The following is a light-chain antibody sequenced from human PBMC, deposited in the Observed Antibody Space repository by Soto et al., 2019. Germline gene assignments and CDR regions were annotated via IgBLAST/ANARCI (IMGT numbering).Light chain of an antibody. Sequence: EVVLTQSPGTLSLSPGERVTLSCRASQSVSSTYFAWYQQKPGQAPRLLMYAASRRETGIPDTFSGSGSGTAFTLTICRLEPEDLAVYYCQQYDSSPYIFGQGTKLDIK. CDR3: QQYDSSPYI. CDR2: AAS. CDR1: QSVSSTY. V-gene: IGKV3-20*01. J-gene: IGKJ2*01.